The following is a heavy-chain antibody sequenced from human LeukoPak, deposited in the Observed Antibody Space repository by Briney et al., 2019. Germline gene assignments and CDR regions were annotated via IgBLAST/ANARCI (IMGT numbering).Heavy chain of an antibody. V-gene: IGHV3-7*01. D-gene: IGHD1-26*01. CDR2: IKQVGGEE. J-gene: IGHJ4*02. CDR1: GFPFTSYW. CDR3: ARNQVGAPYYFDY. Sequence: GGSLSLSCAASGFPFTSYWMNWVRQAPGKGLEWVANIKQVGGEEYYVDSVKGRFTISRDNPKNSLYLQMHSLRDEDTAVYFCARNQVGAPYYFDYWGQGTLVTVSS.